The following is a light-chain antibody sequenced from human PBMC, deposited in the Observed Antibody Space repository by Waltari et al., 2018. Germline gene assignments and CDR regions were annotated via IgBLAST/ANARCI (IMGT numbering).Light chain of an antibody. CDR2: GNN. CDR3: QSFDNMLSGGVV. J-gene: IGLJ2*01. CDR1: TSNIGAGHD. Sequence: QSVLTQPPSLSGTPGQRVTISCSGSTSNIGAGHDVHWYQHLPGTAPKLLIYGNNNRPSGVPDRFSGSKSGTSASLAITGLQADDEADYFCQSFDNMLSGGVVFGGGTKLAVL. V-gene: IGLV1-40*01.